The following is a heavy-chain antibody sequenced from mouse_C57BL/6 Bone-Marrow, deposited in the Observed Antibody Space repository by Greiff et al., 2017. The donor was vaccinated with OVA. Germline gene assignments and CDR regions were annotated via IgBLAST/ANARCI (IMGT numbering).Heavy chain of an antibody. V-gene: IGHV7-3*01. CDR2: IRNKANGYTT. Sequence: EVKVVESGGGLVQPGGSLSLSCAASGFTFTDYYMSWVRQPPGKALEWLGFIRNKANGYTTEYSASVKGRFTISRDNSQSILYLQMNTRRAEDSATYTCARHYYRSLYYFDYWGQGTTLTVSS. D-gene: IGHD1-2*01. J-gene: IGHJ2*01. CDR1: GFTFTDYY. CDR3: ARHYYRSLYYFDY.